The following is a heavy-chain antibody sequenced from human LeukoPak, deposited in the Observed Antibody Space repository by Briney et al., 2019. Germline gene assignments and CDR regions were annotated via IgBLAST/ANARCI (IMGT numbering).Heavy chain of an antibody. CDR2: IRSKANSYAT. V-gene: IGHV3-73*01. J-gene: IGHJ4*02. CDR3: VLTYDYVWGTGGDY. CDR1: GFTFSGSA. D-gene: IGHD3-16*01. Sequence: GGSLRLSCAASGFTFSGSAMHWVRQASGKGLEWVGRIRSKANSYATAYAASVKGRFTISRDDSKNTAYLQMNSLKTEDTAVYYCVLTYDYVWGTGGDYWGQGTLVTASS.